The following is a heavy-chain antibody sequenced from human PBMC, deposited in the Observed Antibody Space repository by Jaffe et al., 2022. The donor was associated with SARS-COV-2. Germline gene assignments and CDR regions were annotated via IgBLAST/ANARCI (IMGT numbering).Heavy chain of an antibody. Sequence: QVQLVESGGGVVQPGRSLRLSCVASGFTFSTYGMHWVRQAPGKGLEWVAVIWYDGSKKYYADSVKGRFTISRDNSKNTMYLQMNSLRAEDTAVYYCARGNYGYCHGLDVWGQGTTVTVSS. CDR2: IWYDGSKK. CDR3: ARGNYGYCHGLDV. V-gene: IGHV3-33*01. J-gene: IGHJ6*02. D-gene: IGHD1-7*01. CDR1: GFTFSTYG.